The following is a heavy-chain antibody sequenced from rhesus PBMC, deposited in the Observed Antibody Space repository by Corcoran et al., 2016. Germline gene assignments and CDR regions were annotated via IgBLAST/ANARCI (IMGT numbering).Heavy chain of an antibody. Sequence: EVQLVASGGGLVQPGGSLRLYCAASGLTFSSYGMSWVRQAPGKGLEWVSSISSASSYIYYADSVKGRFTISRDNAKNSLSLQMNSLRAEDTAVYYCTRRLDYWGQGVLVTVSS. CDR3: TRRLDY. J-gene: IGHJ4*01. CDR1: GLTFSSYG. CDR2: ISSASSYI. V-gene: IGHV3S16*01.